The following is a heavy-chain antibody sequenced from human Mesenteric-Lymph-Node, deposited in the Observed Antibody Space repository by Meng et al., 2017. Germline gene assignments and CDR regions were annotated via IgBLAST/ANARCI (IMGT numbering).Heavy chain of an antibody. CDR2: IYYSGST. D-gene: IGHD2-15*01. CDR3: ARGQTRYGVVVVAALNEYYFDY. Sequence: SETLSLTCTVSGGSISSGGYYWSWIRQHPGKGLEWIGYIYYSGSTYYNPSLKSRVTISVDTSKNQFSLKLSSVTAADTAVYYCARGQTRYGVVVVAALNEYYFDYWGQGTLVTVSS. V-gene: IGHV4-31*03. J-gene: IGHJ4*02. CDR1: GGSISSGGYY.